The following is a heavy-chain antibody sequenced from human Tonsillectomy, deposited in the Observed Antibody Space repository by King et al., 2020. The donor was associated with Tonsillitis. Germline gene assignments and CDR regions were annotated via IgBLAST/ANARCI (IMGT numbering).Heavy chain of an antibody. CDR1: GDGVSRNSAA. D-gene: IGHD1-7*01. J-gene: IGHJ6*01. Sequence: VQLQQSGPGLVKPSQTLSLTCAISGDGVSRNSAAWNWIRQSPSRGLEWLGRTYYRSKWYNDYSISVKGRITINPDTSKNQFSLQLKSVTPEDTAVYYCVRDELELRNNYYYYYGMDVWGPGTTVTVSS. V-gene: IGHV6-1*01. CDR3: VRDELELRNNYYYYYGMDV. CDR2: TYYRSKWYN.